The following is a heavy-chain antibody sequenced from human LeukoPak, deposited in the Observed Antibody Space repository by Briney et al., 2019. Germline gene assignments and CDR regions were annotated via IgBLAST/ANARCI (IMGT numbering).Heavy chain of an antibody. J-gene: IGHJ5*02. D-gene: IGHD2-21*01. V-gene: IGHV1-8*01. CDR1: ASAFTISD. Sequence: ASVTLSCKAAASAFTISDLWWIRLATGQGPEWMGWINPNSGNTGYAQKFQGRVQLTRNTSISTAYLELLALTSDDTATYFCVRGPRAEGEPVPCFQTVNWVHPWGQGTLVTVFS. CDR2: INPNSGNT. CDR3: VRGPRAEGEPVPCFQTVNWVHP.